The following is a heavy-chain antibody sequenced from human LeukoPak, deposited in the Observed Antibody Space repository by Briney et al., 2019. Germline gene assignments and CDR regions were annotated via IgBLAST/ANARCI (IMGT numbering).Heavy chain of an antibody. CDR1: GFTFSSYA. J-gene: IGHJ4*02. D-gene: IGHD5-24*01. CDR3: ATGGEGMATITNPFDY. V-gene: IGHV3-23*01. CDR2: ISGSGGST. Sequence: GGSLRLSCAASGFTFSSYAMSWVRQAPGKGLEWVSAISGSGGSTYYADSVKGRFTISRDNSKNTLYLQMNSLRAEDTAVYYCATGGEGMATITNPFDYWGQGTLVTVSS.